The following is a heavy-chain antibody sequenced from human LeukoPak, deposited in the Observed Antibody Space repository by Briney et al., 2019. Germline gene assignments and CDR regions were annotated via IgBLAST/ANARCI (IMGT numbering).Heavy chain of an antibody. Sequence: SGESLRLSCVTSGFPFRSYGIHWVRQVPGQGPFWVAFINYDGSVKRLANSVLGRFSISRDDSKNTVYLQMNSLRIGDTAKYYCAKEEYGVSPSLDYWGQGTPVAVSA. CDR1: GFPFRSYG. CDR2: INYDGSVK. V-gene: IGHV3-30*02. J-gene: IGHJ4*02. CDR3: AKEEYGVSPSLDY. D-gene: IGHD3-16*02.